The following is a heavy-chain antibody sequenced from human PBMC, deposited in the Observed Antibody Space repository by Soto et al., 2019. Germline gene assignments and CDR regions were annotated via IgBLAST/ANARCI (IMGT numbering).Heavy chain of an antibody. CDR3: AKDLEAWQLGHYYYGMDV. CDR2: ISYDGSNK. CDR1: GFTFSSYG. V-gene: IGHV3-30*18. D-gene: IGHD6-6*01. Sequence: GGSLRLSCAASGFTFSSYGMHWVRQAPGKGLEWVAVISYDGSNKYYADSVKGRFTISRDNSKNTLYLQMNSLRAEDTAVYYCAKDLEAWQLGHYYYGMDVWGQGTTVTVSS. J-gene: IGHJ6*02.